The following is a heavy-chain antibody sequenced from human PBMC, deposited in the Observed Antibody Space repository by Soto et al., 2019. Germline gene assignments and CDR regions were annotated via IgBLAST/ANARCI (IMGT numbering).Heavy chain of an antibody. CDR1: HFAFNIDA. Sequence: EAQLLESGGGLVQPGESLTLSCVASHFAFNIDAMTWVRQAPGKGLEWDSSMSGSGSSIYYADSVKGRFTITRDKSKTTLYLQMNSRRAEDTAVYWCARDNWNGAYYGLDVWGQGTTVTVS. V-gene: IGHV3-23*01. D-gene: IGHD1-20*01. CDR2: MSGSGSSI. J-gene: IGHJ6*02. CDR3: ARDNWNGAYYGLDV.